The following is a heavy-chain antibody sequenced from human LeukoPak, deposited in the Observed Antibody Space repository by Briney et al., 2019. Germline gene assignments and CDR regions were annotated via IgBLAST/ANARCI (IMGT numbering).Heavy chain of an antibody. V-gene: IGHV3-7*04. J-gene: IGHJ6*02. CDR1: GFSFSPYW. CDR3: ARELGSHYGMDV. Sequence: GGSLRLSCAASGFSFSPYWMSWVRQAPGKGLEWVANIKQDGSEKYYVDSVKGRFTISRDNAKNSLYLQMNSLRAEDTAAYYCARELGSHYGMDVWGQGTTVTVSS. CDR2: IKQDGSEK. D-gene: IGHD2-15*01.